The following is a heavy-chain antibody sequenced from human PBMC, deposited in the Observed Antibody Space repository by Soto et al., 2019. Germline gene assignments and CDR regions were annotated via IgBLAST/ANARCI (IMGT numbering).Heavy chain of an antibody. CDR2: INPYNGNT. V-gene: IGHV1-18*01. D-gene: IGHD2-15*01. CDR3: ARVVAAAPVYYGMDV. CDR1: SFTFTIYG. Sequence: ASVKVSCKASSFTFTIYGITWVRQAPGQGLEWMGWINPYNGNTNYAQKFQDRVTMTTDTSTTTGYMELRSLRSDDTAVYYCARVVAAAPVYYGMDVWGQGTTVTVSS. J-gene: IGHJ6*02.